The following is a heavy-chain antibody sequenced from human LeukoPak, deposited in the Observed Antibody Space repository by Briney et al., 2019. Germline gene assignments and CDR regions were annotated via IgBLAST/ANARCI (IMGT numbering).Heavy chain of an antibody. D-gene: IGHD6-13*01. J-gene: IGHJ4*02. CDR3: ARDSIAAPGDFDH. Sequence: PGGSLRLSCAASGFTLSNYGMHWVRQAPGKGLEWVALISYDGSNKYFADSVKGRFTISRDNAKNTLYLQMNSLRAEDTAVYYCARDSIAAPGDFDHWGQGTLVTVSS. CDR1: GFTLSNYG. CDR2: ISYDGSNK. V-gene: IGHV3-30*03.